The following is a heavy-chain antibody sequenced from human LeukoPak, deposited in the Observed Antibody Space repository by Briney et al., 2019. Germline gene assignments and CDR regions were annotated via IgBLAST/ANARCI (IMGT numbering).Heavy chain of an antibody. CDR3: AKNIAAPGRDSYYLYGMDV. Sequence: GGSLRLSCAASGFSFSSYWMSWVRQAPGKGLEWVANIRQDGSEKYYLDSVKGRFTISRDNAKDSVHLQMNSLRAEDTAVYYCAKNIAAPGRDSYYLYGMDVWGQGTTVTVSS. V-gene: IGHV3-7*01. D-gene: IGHD6-25*01. CDR2: IRQDGSEK. J-gene: IGHJ6*02. CDR1: GFSFSSYW.